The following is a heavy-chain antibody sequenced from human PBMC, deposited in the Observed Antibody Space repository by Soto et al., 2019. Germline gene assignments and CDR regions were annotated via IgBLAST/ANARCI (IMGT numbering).Heavy chain of an antibody. D-gene: IGHD2-8*01. J-gene: IGHJ3*02. CDR3: ARDNGGYHSFDI. CDR1: GFIFSSYG. Sequence: QVQLVESGGGVVQPGRSLRLSCAASGFIFSSYGMHWVRQAPGKGLEWMAVIWYDGSNKYYADSVKGRFTVSRDNSKSTLYLQMNSLRAEDTALYYCARDNGGYHSFDIWGQGTMVTVSS. CDR2: IWYDGSNK. V-gene: IGHV3-33*01.